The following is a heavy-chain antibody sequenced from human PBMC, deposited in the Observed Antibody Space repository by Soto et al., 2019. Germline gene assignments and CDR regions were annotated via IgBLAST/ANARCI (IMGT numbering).Heavy chain of an antibody. Sequence: EVQLLESGGGLVQPGGSLRLSCAASGFTFTTYAMSWVRQAPGKGLEWVSAISGSAGSTYYADSVKGRFTNSRDNSKNTLNLQMNSLRAEDTAVYYCAKNWDTTFSSSSHWGQGTLVSVSS. V-gene: IGHV3-23*01. CDR3: AKNWDTTFSSSSH. CDR1: GFTFTTYA. CDR2: ISGSAGST. J-gene: IGHJ4*02. D-gene: IGHD6-6*01.